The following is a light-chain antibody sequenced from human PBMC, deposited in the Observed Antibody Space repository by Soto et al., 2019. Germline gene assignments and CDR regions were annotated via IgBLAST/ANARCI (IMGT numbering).Light chain of an antibody. CDR3: QQRINWLSLT. J-gene: IGKJ4*01. Sequence: EIVLTQSPATLSLSPGERATLSCRASKSVSSYLAWYPKKPGQAPRLLIYDASNRATGIPARLSGSGSGTDFTLTISSLEPEDCAVDDCQQRINWLSLTFGVGTKVEIK. V-gene: IGKV3-11*01. CDR1: KSVSSY. CDR2: DAS.